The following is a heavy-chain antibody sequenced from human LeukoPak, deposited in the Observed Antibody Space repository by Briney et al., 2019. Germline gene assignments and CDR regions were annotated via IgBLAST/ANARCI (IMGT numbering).Heavy chain of an antibody. CDR3: AKRSDGYSGFDY. CDR2: ISGSGGST. CDR1: GFTFSSYA. Sequence: PGGSLRLSCAASGFTFSSYAMSWVRQAPGKGLEWVSSISGSGGSTYYADSVKGRFTISRDNSKNTLYLQMNSLRAEDTAVYYCAKRSDGYSGFDYWGQGTLVTVSS. D-gene: IGHD5-18*01. V-gene: IGHV3-23*01. J-gene: IGHJ4*02.